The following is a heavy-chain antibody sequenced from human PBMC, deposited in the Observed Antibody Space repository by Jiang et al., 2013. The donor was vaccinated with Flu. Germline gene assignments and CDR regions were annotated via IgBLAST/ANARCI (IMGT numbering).Heavy chain of an antibody. V-gene: IGHV2-5*02. J-gene: IGHJ4*02. CDR3: AHSTSHYYDSTGFYLYYFDY. D-gene: IGHD3-22*01. CDR2: IFWDDDR. CDR1: GFSLSTSGVG. Sequence: KPTQTLTLTCTFSGFSLSTSGVGVAWVRQPPGKALEWLAVIFWDDDRRYSPSLKSRLTVTKDTSKNQVVLTMTNVDPVDTATYYCAHSTSHYYDSTGFYLYYFDYWGQGTLVTVSS.